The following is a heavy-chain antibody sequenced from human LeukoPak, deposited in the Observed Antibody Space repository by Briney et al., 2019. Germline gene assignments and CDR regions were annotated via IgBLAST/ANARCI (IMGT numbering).Heavy chain of an antibody. CDR3: ARHGVTIADY. V-gene: IGHV4-4*09. Sequence: PSETLSLTCTVSGGSISSYYWSWIRQPPGKGLEWIGYIYTSGSTNYNPSLKSRVTISVDTSKNQFSLKLSSVTAADTAVYYCARHGVTIADYWGQGTLVTVSS. CDR2: IYTSGST. D-gene: IGHD3-10*01. J-gene: IGHJ4*02. CDR1: GGSISSYY.